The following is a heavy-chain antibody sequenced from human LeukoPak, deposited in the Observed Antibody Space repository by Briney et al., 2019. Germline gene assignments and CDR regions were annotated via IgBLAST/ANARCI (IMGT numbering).Heavy chain of an antibody. CDR3: ARDIGHGDYAGQGY. CDR2: INPNSGGT. D-gene: IGHD4-17*01. V-gene: IGHV1-2*02. J-gene: IGHJ4*02. Sequence: ASVKVSCKASGYTFTDYYMHWVRQAPGQGLEWMGWINPNSGGTNYAQKFQGRVTMTRDTSINTAYMELSRLRSDDTAVYYCARDIGHGDYAGQGYWGQGTLVTVSS. CDR1: GYTFTDYY.